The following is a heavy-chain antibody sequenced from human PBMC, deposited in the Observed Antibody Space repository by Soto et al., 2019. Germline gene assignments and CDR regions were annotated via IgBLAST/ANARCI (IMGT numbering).Heavy chain of an antibody. CDR2: IYYSGST. CDR1: GGSISSGGYY. CDR3: AREGQLLWFGELLPDAFDI. J-gene: IGHJ3*02. D-gene: IGHD3-10*01. Sequence: PSETLSLTCTVSGGSISSGGYYWSWIRQHPGKGLERIGYIYYSGSTYYNPSLKSRVTISVDTSKNQFSLKLSSVTAADTAVYYCAREGQLLWFGELLPDAFDIWGQGTMVTVSS. V-gene: IGHV4-31*03.